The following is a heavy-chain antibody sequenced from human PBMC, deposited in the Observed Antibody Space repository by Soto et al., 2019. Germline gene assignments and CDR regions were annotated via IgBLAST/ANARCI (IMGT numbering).Heavy chain of an antibody. CDR3: AKGSKFTIFSPNDY. V-gene: IGHV3-23*01. CDR2: LSGNSGTT. J-gene: IGHJ4*02. CDR1: GFTFSTYA. D-gene: IGHD3-3*01. Sequence: VQLLESGGGLVQPGGSLRLSCAASGFTFSTYAMTWVRQAPGKGLEWVSALSGNSGTTYSADSVKGRFTISRDNSRNTLSLQMSSLRAEDTALYYCAKGSKFTIFSPNDYWGQGTLVTVSS.